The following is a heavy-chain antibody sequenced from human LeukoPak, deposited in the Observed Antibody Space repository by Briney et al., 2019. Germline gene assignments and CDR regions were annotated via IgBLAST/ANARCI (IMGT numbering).Heavy chain of an antibody. CDR1: GYTFSAFY. Sequence: ASVKVSCKTSGYTFSAFYMHWVRQAPGQGLEWMGWINPNSGGTNYAQKFQGRVTMTRDTSISTAYMELSRLRSDDTAVYYCARGPPAVQILRYFNGHLYWGQGTLVTVSS. V-gene: IGHV1-2*02. CDR3: ARGPPAVQILRYFNGHLY. J-gene: IGHJ4*02. D-gene: IGHD3-9*01. CDR2: INPNSGGT.